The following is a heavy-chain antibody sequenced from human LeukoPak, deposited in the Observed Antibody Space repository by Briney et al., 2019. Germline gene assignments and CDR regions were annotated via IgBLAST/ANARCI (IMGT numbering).Heavy chain of an antibody. CDR3: ARGGNRFGGIYFDY. V-gene: IGHV4-31*03. D-gene: IGHD3-10*01. Sequence: SETLSLTCTVSADSLSSGGHYWAWLRQLPGKGLESIGFIHHSGSFRHNPSLKDRVAISVDASRKQFALRLSSVTAADTAIYYCARGGNRFGGIYFDYWGQGIQVIVSS. J-gene: IGHJ4*02. CDR2: IHHSGSF. CDR1: ADSLSSGGHY.